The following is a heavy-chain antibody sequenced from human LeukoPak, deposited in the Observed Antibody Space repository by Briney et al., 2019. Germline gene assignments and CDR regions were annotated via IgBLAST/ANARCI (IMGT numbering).Heavy chain of an antibody. D-gene: IGHD3-3*01. CDR3: ARSRRYDFWSGNWFDP. V-gene: IGHV4-34*01. CDR1: GGSFSGYY. J-gene: IGHJ5*02. CDR2: INHSGST. Sequence: SETLSLTCAVYGGSFSGYYWSWIRQPPGKGLEWIGEINHSGSTNYNPSLKSRVTISVDTSKNQFSLKLSSVTAADTAVYYCARSRRYDFWSGNWFDPWGQGTLVTVSS.